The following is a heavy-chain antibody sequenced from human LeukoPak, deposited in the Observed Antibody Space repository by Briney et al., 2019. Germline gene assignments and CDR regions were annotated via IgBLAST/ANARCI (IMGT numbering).Heavy chain of an antibody. D-gene: IGHD3-3*01. J-gene: IGHJ4*02. CDR1: GFTFSSYW. Sequence: GGSLRLSCAASGFTFSSYWMTWVRQVPGKGLEWVANIKPDGSEKYYVDSVKGRFTISRDNAKNSLYLQMNSLRAEDTAVYYCARDHDFWSGYWGFDYWGQGTLVTVSS. CDR3: ARDHDFWSGYWGFDY. CDR2: IKPDGSEK. V-gene: IGHV3-7*01.